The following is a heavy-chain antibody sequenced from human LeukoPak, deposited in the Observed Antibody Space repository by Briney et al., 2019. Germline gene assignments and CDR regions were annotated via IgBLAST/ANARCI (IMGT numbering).Heavy chain of an antibody. CDR1: GGTFSSYG. J-gene: IGHJ4*02. D-gene: IGHD1-26*01. CDR3: ARSRRSRATTSFDY. Sequence: SVTVSCKASGGTFSSYGFSWVRQAPGQGLEWVGGVIPIFGTANYAQKFQGRVTITADGSTSTAYMELSSLRSEDTAVYYCARSRRSRATTSFDYWGQGTLVTVSS. V-gene: IGHV1-69*13. CDR2: VIPIFGTA.